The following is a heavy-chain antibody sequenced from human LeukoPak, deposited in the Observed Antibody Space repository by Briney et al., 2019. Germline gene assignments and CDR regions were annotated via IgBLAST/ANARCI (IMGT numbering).Heavy chain of an antibody. Sequence: ASVKVSCKASGGTFSSYAISWVRQAPGQGLEWMGWISAYNGNTNYAQKLQGRVTMTTDTSTSTAYMELRSLRSDDTAVYYCARGRGYSGYESFDYWGQGTLVTVSS. CDR2: ISAYNGNT. D-gene: IGHD5-12*01. V-gene: IGHV1-18*01. CDR3: ARGRGYSGYESFDY. CDR1: GGTFSSYA. J-gene: IGHJ4*02.